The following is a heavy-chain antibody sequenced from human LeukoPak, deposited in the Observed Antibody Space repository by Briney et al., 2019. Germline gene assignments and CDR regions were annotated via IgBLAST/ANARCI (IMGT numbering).Heavy chain of an antibody. CDR2: ISESGGST. CDR1: GITLSNYA. Sequence: GGSLRLSCVVSGITLSNYAMSWVRQAPGKGLEWVSGISESGGSTKYADSVKGRFTVSRDNSLNTVYLQMSSLRAEDTAVYFCAKRGIVIRGVLVIGFHKEAYYFDYWGQGILVTVSS. V-gene: IGHV3-23*01. J-gene: IGHJ4*02. D-gene: IGHD3-10*01. CDR3: AKRGIVIRGVLVIGFHKEAYYFDY.